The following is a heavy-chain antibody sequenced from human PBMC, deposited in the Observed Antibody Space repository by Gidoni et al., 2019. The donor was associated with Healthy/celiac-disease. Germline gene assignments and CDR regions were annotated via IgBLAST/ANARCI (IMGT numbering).Heavy chain of an antibody. Sequence: QVQLVQSGAEVKKPGASVKVSCKASGYTFTSYYMHWVRPAPGQGLEWMGIINPSGGSTSYAQKFQGRVTMTRDTSTSTVYMELSSLRSEDTAVYYCARGVRVVVVVASRAFDIWGQGTMVTVSS. CDR3: ARGVRVVVVVASRAFDI. J-gene: IGHJ3*02. D-gene: IGHD2-15*01. V-gene: IGHV1-46*03. CDR1: GYTFTSYY. CDR2: INPSGGST.